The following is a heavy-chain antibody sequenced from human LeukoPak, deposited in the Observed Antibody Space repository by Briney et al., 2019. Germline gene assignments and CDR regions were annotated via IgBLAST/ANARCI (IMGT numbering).Heavy chain of an antibody. CDR1: GYTFTGYY. D-gene: IGHD4-23*01. V-gene: IGHV1-2*02. CDR3: ARHPGKVTNDWYFDL. J-gene: IGHJ2*01. CDR2: INPNSGGT. Sequence: SVKVSCKASGYTFTGYYMHWVRQAPGQGLEWMGWINPNSGGTNYAQKFQGRVTMTRDTSITTAYLELSRLSSDDTAVYYCARHPGKVTNDWYFDLWGRGTLVTVSS.